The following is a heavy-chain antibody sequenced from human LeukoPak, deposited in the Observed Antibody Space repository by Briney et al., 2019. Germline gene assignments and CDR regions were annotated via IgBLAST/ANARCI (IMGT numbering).Heavy chain of an antibody. CDR3: ARPNITSYYDSRGYDAFDV. Sequence: PGESLKISCKGSGYTFTSYWISWVRQMLGKGLEWMGIIYPDDSDTRYSPSFQGQVTISADKSVRTAYLQWSSLKASDTAMYYCARPNITSYYDSRGYDAFDVWGQGTMVTVSS. CDR2: IYPDDSDT. D-gene: IGHD3-22*01. J-gene: IGHJ3*01. CDR1: GYTFTSYW. V-gene: IGHV5-51*01.